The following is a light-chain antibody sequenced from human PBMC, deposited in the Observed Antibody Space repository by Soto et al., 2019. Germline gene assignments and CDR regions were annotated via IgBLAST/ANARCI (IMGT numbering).Light chain of an antibody. J-gene: IGLJ3*02. Sequence: QSVLTQPASVSGSPGQSITISCTGTSSDVGSYNLVSWCKQHPGKAPKLMIYEGSKRPSGVSNRFSGSKSGNTASLTISGLQAEDEADYYCCSYAGSGTWVFGGGTQLTVL. CDR1: SSDVGSYNL. V-gene: IGLV2-23*01. CDR2: EGS. CDR3: CSYAGSGTWV.